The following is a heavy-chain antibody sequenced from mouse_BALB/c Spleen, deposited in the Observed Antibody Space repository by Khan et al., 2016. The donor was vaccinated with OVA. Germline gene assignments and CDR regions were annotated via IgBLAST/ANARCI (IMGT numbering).Heavy chain of an antibody. CDR3: ARGGDAYYRNDGGAMDY. V-gene: IGHV9-4*02. CDR2: INTHSGVP. J-gene: IGHJ4*01. Sequence: LVESGPELKKPGETVRISCKASGYTFTNAGMQWVQKMPGKGLKWIGWINTHSGVPKYAEDFKGRFAFSLENSASTVYLQITNLKNEDTGTYFCARGGDAYYRNDGGAMDYWGQGTSVTVSA. CDR1: GYTFTNAG. D-gene: IGHD2-14*01.